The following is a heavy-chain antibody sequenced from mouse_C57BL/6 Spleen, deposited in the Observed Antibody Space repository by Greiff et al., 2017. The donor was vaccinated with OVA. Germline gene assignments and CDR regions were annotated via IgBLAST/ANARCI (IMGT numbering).Heavy chain of an antibody. J-gene: IGHJ2*01. D-gene: IGHD1-1*01. V-gene: IGHV14-2*01. CDR1: GFNIKDYY. CDR2: IDTEDGET. Sequence: VHVKQSGAELVKPGASVKLSCTASGFNIKDYYMHWVKQRTEQGLEWIGRIDTEDGETKYAPKFQGKATITADTSSNTAYLQLSSLTSEDTAVYYCARRDYYCSSSFDYGGQGTTLTVSS. CDR3: ARRDYYCSSSFDY.